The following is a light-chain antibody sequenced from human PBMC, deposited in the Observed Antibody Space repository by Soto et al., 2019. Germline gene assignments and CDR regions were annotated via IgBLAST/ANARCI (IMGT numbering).Light chain of an antibody. CDR1: QSVSSNY. CDR3: QHYGSSPER. J-gene: IGKJ1*01. CDR2: GAS. Sequence: EIVLTQSPGTLSWSPGERSSLSCSASQSVSSNYLAWYQQKPGQAPRLLIYGASSRATGIPDRFSGSGSGTDFTLTISRLEPEDFAVYYCQHYGSSPERFGQGTKVDIK. V-gene: IGKV3-20*01.